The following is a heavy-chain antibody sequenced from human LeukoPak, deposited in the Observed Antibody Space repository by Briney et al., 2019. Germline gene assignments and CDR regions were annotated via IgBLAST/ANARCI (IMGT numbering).Heavy chain of an antibody. V-gene: IGHV3-66*01. CDR2: IYAGDTI. J-gene: IGHJ4*02. D-gene: IGHD3/OR15-3a*01. CDR3: ATIGTGDYREDS. Sequence: GGSLRLSCVVSGFSVRNNYVSWVRQAPGKGLEWVSVIYAGDTIHYADSVKGRFTISRDNSKNTVYLQMNSLRAEDTGLYYCATIGTGDYREDSWGQGTLATVSS. CDR1: GFSVRNNY.